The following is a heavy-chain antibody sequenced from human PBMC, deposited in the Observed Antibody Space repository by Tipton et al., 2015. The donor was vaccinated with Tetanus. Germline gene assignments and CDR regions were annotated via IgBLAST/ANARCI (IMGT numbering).Heavy chain of an antibody. V-gene: IGHV4-61*01. CDR3: ARDSNFYSYSYKGMDV. D-gene: IGHD4-11*01. J-gene: IGHJ6*02. Sequence: TLSLTCTVSGGSINSVNYYWSWIRQPPGKGLEWIGYVFHSGSTKYNPSLESRVTISVDTSKNQFSLKLRSVTAAGTAVYYCARDSNFYSYSYKGMDVWGQGTTVTVSS. CDR2: VFHSGST. CDR1: GGSINSVNYY.